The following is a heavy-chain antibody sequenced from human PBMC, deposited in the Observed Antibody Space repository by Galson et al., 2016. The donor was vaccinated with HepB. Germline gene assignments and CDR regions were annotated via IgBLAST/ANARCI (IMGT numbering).Heavy chain of an antibody. CDR3: ARDGRYGSGSSNWFDP. D-gene: IGHD3-10*01. CDR1: GFTFSDNY. CDR2: TSRSTTFT. J-gene: IGHJ5*02. V-gene: IGHV3-11*06. Sequence: SLRLSCAASGFTFSDNYMSWIRQAPGKGLEWVSYTSRSTTFTNYADSVKGRFTISRDNAKNLLYLHMDRLRVEDTAVYYCARDGRYGSGSSNWFDPWGQGTLVTVSS.